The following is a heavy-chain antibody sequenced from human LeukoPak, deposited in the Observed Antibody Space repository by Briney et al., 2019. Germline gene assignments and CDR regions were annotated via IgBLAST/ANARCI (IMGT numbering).Heavy chain of an antibody. CDR1: GGSFSGYY. J-gene: IGHJ5*02. CDR2: INHSGST. Sequence: SETLSLTCAVYGGSFSGYYWSWIRQPPGKRLEWIGEINHSGSTNYNPSLKSRVTISVDTSKNQFSLKLNSVTAADTAVYYCARGRSSSYTGWFDPWGQGTLVTVSS. D-gene: IGHD3-16*02. CDR3: ARGRSSSYTGWFDP. V-gene: IGHV4-34*01.